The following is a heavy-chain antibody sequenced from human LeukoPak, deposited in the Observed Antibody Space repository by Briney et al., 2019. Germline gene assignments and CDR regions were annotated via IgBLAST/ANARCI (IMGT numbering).Heavy chain of an antibody. Sequence: LETLSLTCTVSGGSISSYYWSWIRQPAGKGLEWIGRIYTSGSTNYNPSLKSRVTMSVDTSKNQFSLKLSSVTAADTAVYYCARDTRYYDILTGYYYAEYFQHWGQGTLVTVSS. CDR3: ARDTRYYDILTGYYYAEYFQH. CDR2: IYTSGST. J-gene: IGHJ1*01. CDR1: GGSISSYY. V-gene: IGHV4-4*07. D-gene: IGHD3-9*01.